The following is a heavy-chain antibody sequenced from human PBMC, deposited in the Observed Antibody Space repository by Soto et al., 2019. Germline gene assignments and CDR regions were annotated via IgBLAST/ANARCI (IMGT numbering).Heavy chain of an antibody. CDR2: IIAIFGTA. CDR1: GGTFSSYA. Sequence: QVQLVQSGAEVKKPGSSVKVSCKASGGTFSSYAISWVRQAPGQGLEWMGGIIAIFGTADYAQKFQGRVTITADEYTSTAYMELSSLRSEDTAVYYCAKPQSIQDYYYGMDVWGQGTTVTVSS. CDR3: AKPQSIQDYYYGMDV. J-gene: IGHJ6*02. V-gene: IGHV1-69*12. D-gene: IGHD6-6*01.